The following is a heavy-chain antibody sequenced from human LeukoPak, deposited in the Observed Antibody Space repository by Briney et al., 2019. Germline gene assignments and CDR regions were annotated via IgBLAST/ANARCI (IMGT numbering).Heavy chain of an antibody. J-gene: IGHJ1*01. V-gene: IGHV1-2*02. Sequence: ASVKVSCKASGYTFTGYYMHWVRQAPGQGLEWMGWINPNSGGTNYAQKFQGRVTMTSDTSISTAYMELSSLRSDDTAVYYCARDYRGSGFYSNVGYFHHWGQGTLVTVSS. CDR3: ARDYRGSGFYSNVGYFHH. CDR1: GYTFTGYY. D-gene: IGHD3-10*01. CDR2: INPNSGGT.